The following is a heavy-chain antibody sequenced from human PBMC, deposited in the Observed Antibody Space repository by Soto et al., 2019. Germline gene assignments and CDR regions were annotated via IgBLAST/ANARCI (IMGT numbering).Heavy chain of an antibody. CDR2: INAGNGNT. D-gene: IGHD5-12*01. J-gene: IGHJ4*02. V-gene: IGHV1-3*01. CDR3: ARGVGLYSGYDY. CDR1: GYTFTSYA. Sequence: ASVKVSCRASGYTFTSYAMHWVRQAPGQRLEWMGWINAGNGNTKYSQKFQGRVTITRDTSASTAYMELSSLRSEDTAVYYCARGVGLYSGYDYWGQGTLVTVSS.